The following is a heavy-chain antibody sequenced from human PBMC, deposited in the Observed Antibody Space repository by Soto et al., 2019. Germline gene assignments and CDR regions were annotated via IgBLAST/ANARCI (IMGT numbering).Heavy chain of an antibody. J-gene: IGHJ5*02. CDR1: GCMWSWGDD. V-gene: IGHV4-39*01. Sequence: GCMWSWGDDGGWIRQPPGKGLEWIGSIYYSGSTHYNPSLKSRVTISVDTSKNQFSLKLSSVTAADTAVYYCARLNWFDPWGQGTLVTVSS. CDR2: IYYSGST. CDR3: ARLNWFDP.